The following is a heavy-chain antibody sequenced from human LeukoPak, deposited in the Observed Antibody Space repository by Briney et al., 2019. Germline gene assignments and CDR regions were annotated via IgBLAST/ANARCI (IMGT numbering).Heavy chain of an antibody. V-gene: IGHV4-34*01. J-gene: IGHJ4*02. D-gene: IGHD4-23*01. CDR1: GGSISSYY. Sequence: PSETLSLTCTVSGGSISSYYWSWIRQPPGKGLEWIGEINHSGSTNYNPSLKSRVTISVDTSKNQFSLKLSSVTAADTAVYYCARDSGGLDYWGQGTLVTVSS. CDR2: INHSGST. CDR3: ARDSGGLDY.